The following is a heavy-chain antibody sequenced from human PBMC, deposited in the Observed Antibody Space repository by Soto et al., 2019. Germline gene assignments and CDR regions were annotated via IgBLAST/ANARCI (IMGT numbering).Heavy chain of an antibody. CDR2: INAGNGNT. CDR3: ARRNNSGPIDY. V-gene: IGHV1-3*01. J-gene: IGHJ4*02. CDR1: GFTFTTHA. D-gene: IGHD5-12*01. Sequence: QVHLVQSGAEVKEPGASVKVSCKTSGFTFTTHAIHWVRQAPGQRFEWMGWINAGNGNTKYSQRFHDRVTITRDTSASTAYMELSSLTSEDRAVYYCARRNNSGPIDYWGQGTLVTVSS.